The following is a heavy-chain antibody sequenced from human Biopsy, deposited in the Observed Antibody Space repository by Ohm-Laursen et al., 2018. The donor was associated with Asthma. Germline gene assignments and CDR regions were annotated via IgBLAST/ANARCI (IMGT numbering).Heavy chain of an antibody. V-gene: IGHV1-69*15. J-gene: IGHJ4*02. Sequence: SSVKVSCKAPGGTFSNFAISWVRQAPGQGLEWMGRIIPFYGTATYAQNFQGRLTLTADESTSTAYMELSSLRSEDTAVYFCARDYDGDYVQRHLPLAYWGQGTLVTASS. CDR1: GGTFSNFA. D-gene: IGHD4-17*01. CDR2: IIPFYGTA. CDR3: ARDYDGDYVQRHLPLAY.